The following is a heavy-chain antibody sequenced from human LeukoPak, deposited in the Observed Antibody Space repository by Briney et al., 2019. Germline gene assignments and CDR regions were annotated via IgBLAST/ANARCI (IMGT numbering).Heavy chain of an antibody. J-gene: IGHJ6*02. Sequence: GASVKVSYKASGGTFSSYAISWVRQAPGQGLEWMGRIIPILGIANYAEKFQGRVTITADKSASTAYMELSSLRSEDTAVYYCARVIAVAGYGMDVWGQGTTVTVPS. CDR3: ARVIAVAGYGMDV. D-gene: IGHD6-19*01. V-gene: IGHV1-69*04. CDR1: GGTFSSYA. CDR2: IIPILGIA.